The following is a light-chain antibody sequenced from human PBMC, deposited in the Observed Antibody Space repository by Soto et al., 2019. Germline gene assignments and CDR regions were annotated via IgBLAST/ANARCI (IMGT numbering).Light chain of an antibody. CDR3: QQYDNYKPLT. V-gene: IGKV1-5*01. CDR1: QSISSW. J-gene: IGKJ4*01. CDR2: DAS. Sequence: IHVTQSPSTLSASVGDRVTITCRASQSISSWLAWYQQKPGKAPKLLIFDASSLESGTPSRFSGRRSGTQFTLTINGLQPDDFATYYCQQYDNYKPLTFGGGTKVDIK.